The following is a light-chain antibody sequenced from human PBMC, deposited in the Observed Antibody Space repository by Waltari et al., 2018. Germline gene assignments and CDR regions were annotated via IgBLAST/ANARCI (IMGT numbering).Light chain of an antibody. V-gene: IGKV3-20*01. Sequence: EIVLTQSPGTLSLSPGERAPLSCRATQSVSSSPLAWYQLRPRQAPRLLVFGASSRATGIPDRFNGSGSGTDFTLTISRLEPEDFALYYCQQYGSSPPASFGPGTKVELK. CDR2: GAS. J-gene: IGKJ1*01. CDR1: QSVSSSP. CDR3: QQYGSSPPAS.